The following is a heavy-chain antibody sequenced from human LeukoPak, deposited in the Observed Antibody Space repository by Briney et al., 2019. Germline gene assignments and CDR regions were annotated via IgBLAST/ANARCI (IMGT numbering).Heavy chain of an antibody. Sequence: PGRSLRLSCAASGFTFSSYAMHWVRQAPGKGLEWVAVISYDGSNKYYADSVKGRFTISRDNSKNTLYLQMNSLRAGDTAVYYCARSSSAMVRGVISITPDYWGQGTLVTVSS. CDR1: GFTFSSYA. CDR2: ISYDGSNK. D-gene: IGHD3-10*01. CDR3: ARSSSAMVRGVISITPDY. V-gene: IGHV3-30-3*01. J-gene: IGHJ4*02.